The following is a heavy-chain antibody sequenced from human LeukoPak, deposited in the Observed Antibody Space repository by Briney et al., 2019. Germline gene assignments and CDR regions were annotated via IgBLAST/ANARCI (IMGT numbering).Heavy chain of an antibody. V-gene: IGHV3-30*03. Sequence: GGSLRLSCAASGFTFSSYGMHWVRQAPGKGLEWVAVISYDGSNKYYADSVKGRFTISRDNSKNTLYLQMNSLRAEDTAVYYCARAGAWWELLHFDYWGQGTLVTVSS. D-gene: IGHD1-26*01. CDR3: ARAGAWWELLHFDY. CDR2: ISYDGSNK. CDR1: GFTFSSYG. J-gene: IGHJ4*02.